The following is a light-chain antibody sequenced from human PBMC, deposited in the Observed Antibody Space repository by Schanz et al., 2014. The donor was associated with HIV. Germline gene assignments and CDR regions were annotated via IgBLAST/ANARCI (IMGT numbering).Light chain of an antibody. Sequence: QSALTQPPSASGSPGQSVTISCTGTSSDVGGYDYVSWYQQHPGKAPKLIIYDVNYRPSGSSNRFSGSKSGTSASLAISGLQAEDEANYYCQCYDSSLSDVVFGGGTKLTVL. CDR1: SSDVGGYDY. V-gene: IGLV2-8*01. J-gene: IGLJ2*01. CDR2: DVN. CDR3: QCYDSSLSDVV.